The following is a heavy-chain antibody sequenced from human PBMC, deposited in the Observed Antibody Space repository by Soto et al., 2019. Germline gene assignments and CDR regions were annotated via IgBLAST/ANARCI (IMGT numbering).Heavy chain of an antibody. CDR1: GDSITSYN. CDR3: ARRAVVAVTGSLDNWLDP. J-gene: IGHJ5*02. CDR2: VYSSGST. V-gene: IGHV4-59*01. Sequence: QVQLQESGPGLVKPSETLSLTCTVSGDSITSYNWNWLRQPPGKALGWSGYVYSSGSTNYTPSLKRRVTISVDTSRNKFSLKVNSVTAADTAVYYCARRAVVAVTGSLDNWLDPWGQGILVTVSS. D-gene: IGHD2-21*01.